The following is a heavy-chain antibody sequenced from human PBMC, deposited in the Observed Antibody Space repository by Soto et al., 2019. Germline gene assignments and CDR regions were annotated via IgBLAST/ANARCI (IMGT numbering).Heavy chain of an antibody. Sequence: GASVKVSCKASGYTFTSYDINWVRQATGQGLEWMGWMNPNSGNTGYAQKFQGRLAMTRDTSISTAYMELSSLTSEDTAVYYCVKPGIEMAGRGVFDYWDQGNLVTVSS. J-gene: IGHJ4*02. CDR3: VKPGIEMAGRGVFDY. CDR2: MNPNSGNT. V-gene: IGHV1-8*01. CDR1: GYTFTSYD. D-gene: IGHD6-19*01.